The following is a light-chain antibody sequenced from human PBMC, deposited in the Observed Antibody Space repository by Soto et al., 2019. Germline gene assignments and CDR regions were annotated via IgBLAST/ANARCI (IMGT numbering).Light chain of an antibody. CDR2: GAS. J-gene: IGKJ1*01. V-gene: IGKV3-20*01. CDR3: QQYGSTPPT. Sequence: EIVLTQSPVTLSLSPGERATLSCRASQSVRSNYLAWYQQKPGQAPRLIIDGASSSATGIPDRFSGSGSGTDFTLTISRLEPEDFAVYSCQQYGSTPPTFGQGTKVEIK. CDR1: QSVRSNY.